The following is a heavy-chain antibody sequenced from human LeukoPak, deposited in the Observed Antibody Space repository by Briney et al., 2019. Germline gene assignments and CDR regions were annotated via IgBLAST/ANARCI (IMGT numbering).Heavy chain of an antibody. CDR3: VRAYHPGGWFDP. D-gene: IGHD2-21*01. CDR1: GGSFSGYY. V-gene: IGHV4-34*01. CDR2: INHSGST. J-gene: IGHJ5*02. Sequence: PSETLSLTCAVYGGSFSGYYWSWIRQPPGKGLEWIGEINHSGSTNYNPSLKSRVTISVDTSKNQFSLKLSSVTAEDTAVHYCVRAYHPGGWFDPWGQGTLVTVSS.